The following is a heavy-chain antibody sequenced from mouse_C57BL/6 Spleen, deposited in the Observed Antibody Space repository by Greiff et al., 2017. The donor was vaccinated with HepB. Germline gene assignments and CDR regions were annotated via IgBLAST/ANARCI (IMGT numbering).Heavy chain of an antibody. D-gene: IGHD1-3*01. J-gene: IGHJ3*01. Sequence: EVKVEESGGGLVKPGGSLKLSCAASGFTFSDYGMHWVRQAPEKGLEWVAYISSGSSTLYYADTVKGRFTISRDNAKNTLFLQMTSLRSEDTAMYYCARPKLVPAWFAYWGQGTLVTVSA. CDR2: ISSGSSTL. CDR3: ARPKLVPAWFAY. CDR1: GFTFSDYG. V-gene: IGHV5-17*01.